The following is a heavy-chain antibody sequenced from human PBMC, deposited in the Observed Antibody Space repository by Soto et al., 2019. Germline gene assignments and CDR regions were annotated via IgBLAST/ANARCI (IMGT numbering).Heavy chain of an antibody. CDR1: GFSFSSYT. J-gene: IGHJ4*02. V-gene: IGHV3-48*01. CDR2: ISRSSSAI. Sequence: EVQVVESGGGLVQPGGSLRLSCAASGFSFSSYTMKWVRQAPGKGLEWVSDISRSSSAIYYADSVKGRFTISRDNAKNSLYLQMNSLRAEDTDVYYCARDREYCSGDNCYETGSDYWGQGTLVTVSS. D-gene: IGHD2-15*01. CDR3: ARDREYCSGDNCYETGSDY.